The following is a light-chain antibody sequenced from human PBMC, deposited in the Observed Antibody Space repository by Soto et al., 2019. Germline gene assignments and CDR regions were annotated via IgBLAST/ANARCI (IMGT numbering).Light chain of an antibody. CDR1: QSVSSN. J-gene: IGKJ3*01. Sequence: SAAAVSVQKRERATLSCRASQSVSSNLAWYQQKPGQAPRLLIYGASTRATGIPARFSGSGSGTEFTLTISCLLSEDFAIHYWPPVTTFPQTLGPGPNVHIK. V-gene: IGKV3-15*01. CDR2: GAS. CDR3: PPVTTFPQT.